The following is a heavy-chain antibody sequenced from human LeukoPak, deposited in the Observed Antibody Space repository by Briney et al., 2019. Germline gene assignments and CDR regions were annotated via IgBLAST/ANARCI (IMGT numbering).Heavy chain of an antibody. CDR1: GGSMRSYY. Sequence: SETLSLTCNVSGGSMRSYYWSWIRQPPGKGLEWIGYIYYSGSNNYNPSLKSRVTISLDMSKNQVSLKVSSVTAADTAVYYCARHPYYDILTGPTPSFDYWGQGTLVTVFS. J-gene: IGHJ4*02. CDR2: IYYSGSN. V-gene: IGHV4-59*08. D-gene: IGHD3-9*01. CDR3: ARHPYYDILTGPTPSFDY.